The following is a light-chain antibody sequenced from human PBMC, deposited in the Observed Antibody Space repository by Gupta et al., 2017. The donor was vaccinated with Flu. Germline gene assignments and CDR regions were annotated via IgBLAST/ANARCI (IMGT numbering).Light chain of an antibody. CDR3: SSYTSSSTLYV. J-gene: IGLJ1*01. CDR1: SSDVGGYNY. CDR2: EVN. V-gene: IGLV2-14*01. Sequence: QSALTQPASVSGSPGQSITISCTGTSSDVGGYNYVSWYQQHPGKAPKLMIYEVNNRPSGVSNRFSGSKSVNTASLTISGLQAEDEADYYCSSYTSSSTLYVFGSGTKVTVL.